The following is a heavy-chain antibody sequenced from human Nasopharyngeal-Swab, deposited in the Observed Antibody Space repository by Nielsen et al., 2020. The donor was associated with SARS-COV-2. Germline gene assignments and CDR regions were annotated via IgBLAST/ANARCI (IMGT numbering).Heavy chain of an antibody. CDR2: IRGDGGST. D-gene: IGHD6-13*01. V-gene: IGHV3-43*02. CDR1: GFTFDDYS. Sequence: ASLKISCDASGFTFDDYSMHWVRHPPGKGLEWVSLIRGDGGSTYYADSVKGRFTISRDNNKNSLYLQMNSLRPGDTALYYCAKDIGSAAAGYELWGQGTLVTVSS. J-gene: IGHJ4*02. CDR3: AKDIGSAAAGYEL.